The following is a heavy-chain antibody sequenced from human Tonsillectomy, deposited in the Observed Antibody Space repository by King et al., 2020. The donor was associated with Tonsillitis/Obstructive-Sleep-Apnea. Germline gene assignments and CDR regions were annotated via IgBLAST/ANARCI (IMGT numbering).Heavy chain of an antibody. J-gene: IGHJ5*02. CDR1: GGSFSGYY. CDR3: ASSAGDDMFDP. V-gene: IGHV4-34*01. Sequence: VQLPQWGAGLLKPSETLSLTCAVYGGSFSGYYWSWIRQPPGKGLEWIGEINHSGSTNYNPSLKSRVTISVDTSKNQFSLKLSSVTAADTAVYYCASSAGDDMFDPWGQGTLVTVSS. CDR2: INHSGST. D-gene: IGHD3-9*01.